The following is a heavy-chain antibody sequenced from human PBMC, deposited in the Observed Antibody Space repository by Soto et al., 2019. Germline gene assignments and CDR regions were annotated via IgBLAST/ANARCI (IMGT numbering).Heavy chain of an antibody. CDR1: GFSFSSYS. CDR2: ISGRGTTM. CDR3: ARLGYCRGINCSYYFYNYGMDV. Sequence: EVQLVESGGRLVQPGQSLRLSCAASGFSFSSYSMNWVRQAPGKGLEWISFISGRGTTMYYADSVKGRFSISRDNAKNSLYLQMDSLRDEDTAVYYCARLGYCRGINCSYYFYNYGMDVWGQGTTVTVSS. D-gene: IGHD2-15*01. J-gene: IGHJ6*02. V-gene: IGHV3-48*02.